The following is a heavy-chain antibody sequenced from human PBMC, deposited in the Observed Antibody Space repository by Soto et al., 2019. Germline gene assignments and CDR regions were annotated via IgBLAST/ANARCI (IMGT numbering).Heavy chain of an antibody. D-gene: IGHD3-9*01. Sequence: GGSLRLSCAASGFSSYWMHWVRQGPGKGLVWVSRINTDGSSTNYADSVKGRFTISRDNAKNTVYLQMNSLRAEDTAVYYCARSPGGYYIDWGQGTMVTVSS. CDR3: ARSPGGYYID. CDR2: INTDGSST. CDR1: GFSSYW. V-gene: IGHV3-74*01. J-gene: IGHJ3*01.